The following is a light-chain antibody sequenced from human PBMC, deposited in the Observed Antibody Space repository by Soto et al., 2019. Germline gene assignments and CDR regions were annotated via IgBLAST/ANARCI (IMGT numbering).Light chain of an antibody. J-gene: IGKJ2*01. CDR2: GAS. V-gene: IGKV3-20*01. CDR3: QQYGFSPMYT. CDR1: QSLGAF. Sequence: EIVLTQSPGTLSLSPGERATLSCRASQSLGAFLAWYQQQPGQAPRLLIYGASTRATGIPDRFSGSGSGTDFTLTISRLEPEDFGVYYCQQYGFSPMYTFGQGTKVDIK.